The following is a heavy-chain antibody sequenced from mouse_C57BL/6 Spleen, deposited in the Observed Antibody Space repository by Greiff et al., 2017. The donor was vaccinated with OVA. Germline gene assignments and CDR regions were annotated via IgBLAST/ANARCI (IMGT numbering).Heavy chain of an antibody. CDR1: GYTFTSYW. CDR3: AREGTTVVEYCDY. J-gene: IGHJ2*01. D-gene: IGHD1-1*01. V-gene: IGHV1-64*01. CDR2: IHPNSGST. Sequence: QVQLKQPGAELVKPGASVKLSCKASGYTFTSYWMHWVKQRPGQGLEWIGMIHPNSGSTNYNEKFKSKATLTVDKSSSTAYMQLSSLTSEDSAVYYCAREGTTVVEYCDYWGQGTTLTVSS.